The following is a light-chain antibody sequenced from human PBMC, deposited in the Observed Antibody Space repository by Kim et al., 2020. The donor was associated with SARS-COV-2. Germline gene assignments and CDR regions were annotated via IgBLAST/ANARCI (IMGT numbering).Light chain of an antibody. CDR2: EVF. J-gene: IGLJ2*01. Sequence: SVTISCTGTSSDVGGYNYVSWYQQHPGKAPKLMIYEVFKRLSGVPDRFSGSKSGNTASLTVSGLQAEDEADYYCSSYTGYNNPRVVLGGGTQLTVL. CDR3: SSYTGYNNPRVV. CDR1: SSDVGGYNY. V-gene: IGLV2-8*01.